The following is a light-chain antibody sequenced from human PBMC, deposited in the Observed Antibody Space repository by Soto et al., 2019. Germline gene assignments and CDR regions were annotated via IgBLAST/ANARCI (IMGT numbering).Light chain of an antibody. CDR1: QSISSW. J-gene: IGKJ2*01. CDR2: KAS. Sequence: DIQMTQSPSTLSASVGDRVTITCRASQSISSWLAWYQQKPGKAPKLLIYKASSLESGVPSRFSCSRSRTEFTLTISSLQPDDFATYYCQQYNSYSYTFGQGTKLAIK. V-gene: IGKV1-5*03. CDR3: QQYNSYSYT.